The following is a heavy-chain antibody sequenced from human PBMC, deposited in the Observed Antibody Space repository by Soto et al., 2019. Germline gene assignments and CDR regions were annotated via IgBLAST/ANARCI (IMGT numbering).Heavy chain of an antibody. CDR2: LSSDGFGA. CDR3: ARDLGGPDY. J-gene: IGHJ4*02. Sequence: SLRLSCASSGFSLSPYWMHWVRQVPGRGLEWVARLSSDGFGAAYADSVKGRFFISRDIARNTLSLQMNSLRADDTAVYYCARDLGGPDYWGRGTSVTVSS. V-gene: IGHV3-74*03. CDR1: GFSLSPYW. D-gene: IGHD3-16*01.